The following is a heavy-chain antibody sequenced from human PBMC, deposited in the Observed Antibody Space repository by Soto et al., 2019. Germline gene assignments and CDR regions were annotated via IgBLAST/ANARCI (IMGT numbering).Heavy chain of an antibody. D-gene: IGHD2-2*01. J-gene: IGHJ4*02. Sequence: PGWSLRLSCTACGFTFSVYFMTWICKAQGKGLEWISYISSSGSVIYYADSVKGRFTISRDNAKNSLYLQMNNLRDEDTAVYYCARGRGRGYCSSSNCEHGMDYWGQGTQVTVSS. CDR3: ARGRGRGYCSSSNCEHGMDY. CDR2: ISSSGSVI. CDR1: GFTFSVYF. V-gene: IGHV3-11*01.